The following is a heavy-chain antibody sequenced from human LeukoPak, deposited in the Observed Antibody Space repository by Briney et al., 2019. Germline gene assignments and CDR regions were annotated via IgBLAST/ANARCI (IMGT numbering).Heavy chain of an antibody. Sequence: GGSLGLSCTASGFSFSAYAMMWVRQAPGKGPEWVSAIRGSGVNTYYADSVKGRFTISRDNSKYTLFLQMNSLRAEDTAEYYCARDPNGDYIGAFDMWGPGTMVTVSS. J-gene: IGHJ3*02. V-gene: IGHV3-23*01. CDR2: IRGSGVNT. CDR3: ARDPNGDYIGAFDM. CDR1: GFSFSAYA. D-gene: IGHD4-17*01.